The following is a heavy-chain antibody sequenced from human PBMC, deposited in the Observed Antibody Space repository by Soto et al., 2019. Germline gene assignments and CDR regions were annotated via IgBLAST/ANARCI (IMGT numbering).Heavy chain of an antibody. CDR2: IIPILGIA. D-gene: IGHD6-19*01. Sequence: QVQLVQSGAEVKKPGSSVKVSCKASGGTFSSYTISWVRQAPGQGLEWMGRIIPILGIANYAQKFQGRVTITADKSTSTAYMELSSLRSEDTAVYYCAREEAVAGQFTPDFDYWGQGTLVTVSS. J-gene: IGHJ4*02. V-gene: IGHV1-69*08. CDR3: AREEAVAGQFTPDFDY. CDR1: GGTFSSYT.